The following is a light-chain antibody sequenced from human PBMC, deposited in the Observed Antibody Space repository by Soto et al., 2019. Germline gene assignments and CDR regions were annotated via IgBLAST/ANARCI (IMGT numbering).Light chain of an antibody. CDR2: GAS. J-gene: IGKJ1*01. V-gene: IGKV3-15*01. CDR3: QQYYDWPT. CDR1: QSVSSN. Sequence: EIVMTQSPATLSVSPGERATLSCRGSQSVSSNLAWYQQKPGQAPRLLIYGASTRATGIPGRFSGSGSGTEFTLTISSLQSEDFAVYFCQQYYDWPTFGQGTKVDNK.